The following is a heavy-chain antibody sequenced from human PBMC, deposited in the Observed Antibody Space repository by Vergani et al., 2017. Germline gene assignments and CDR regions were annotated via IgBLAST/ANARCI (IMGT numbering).Heavy chain of an antibody. J-gene: IGHJ4*02. CDR1: GFSLSTSGVG. Sequence: QVTLKESGPTLVKPTQTLTLTCTFSGFSLSTSGVGVGWIRQPPGKALEWLALIYWNDDKRYSPSLKSRHTITKDTSKSQVVLTMTNMDPVDTATYYCAHTAWMIVPGYLTYFDYWGQGTLVTVSS. D-gene: IGHD3-22*01. V-gene: IGHV2-5*01. CDR2: IYWNDDK. CDR3: AHTAWMIVPGYLTYFDY.